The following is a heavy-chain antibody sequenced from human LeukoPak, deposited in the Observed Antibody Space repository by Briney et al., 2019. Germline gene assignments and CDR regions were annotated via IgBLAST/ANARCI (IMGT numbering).Heavy chain of an antibody. CDR1: TSTFDRYW. V-gene: IGHV3-7*01. Sequence: PGGSLRLSCADPTSTFDRYWMTWVRQAPGKGLEWVANINQDGSKKYYVDSVKGRFTISRDNAKKSLFLQMNSLRVEDTAVYYCARVRCSGGSCYYYYYYGMDVWGQGTTVTVSS. D-gene: IGHD2-15*01. J-gene: IGHJ6*02. CDR2: INQDGSKK. CDR3: ARVRCSGGSCYYYYYYGMDV.